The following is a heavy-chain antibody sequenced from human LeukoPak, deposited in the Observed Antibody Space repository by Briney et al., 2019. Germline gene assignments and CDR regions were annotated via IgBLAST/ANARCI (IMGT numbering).Heavy chain of an antibody. CDR3: ARDRQQLGTMDV. J-gene: IGHJ6*03. V-gene: IGHV4-31*03. D-gene: IGHD6-6*01. CDR1: GGSISSGGYY. CDR2: IYYSGST. Sequence: SQTLSLTCTVSGGSISSGGYYWSWIRQHPGKGLEWIGYIYYSGSTYYNPSLKSRVTISVDTSKIQFSLKLSSVTAADTPVYYCARDRQQLGTMDVWGKGTTVTVSS.